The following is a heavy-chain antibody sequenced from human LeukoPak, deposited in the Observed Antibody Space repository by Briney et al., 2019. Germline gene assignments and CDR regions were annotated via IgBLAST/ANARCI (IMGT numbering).Heavy chain of an antibody. J-gene: IGHJ4*02. CDR3: ARVSFYDSSGYYPPDY. Sequence: GRSLRLSCAASGFTFSSYGMHWVRQAPGKGLEWVAVIWYDGSNKYYADSVKGRFTISRDNSKNTLYLQMNSLRAEDTAVYYCARVSFYDSSGYYPPDYWGQGTLVTVSS. V-gene: IGHV3-33*08. CDR1: GFTFSSYG. D-gene: IGHD3-22*01. CDR2: IWYDGSNK.